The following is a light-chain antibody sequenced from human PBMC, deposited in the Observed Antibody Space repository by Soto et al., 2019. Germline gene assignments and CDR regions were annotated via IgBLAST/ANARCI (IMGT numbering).Light chain of an antibody. V-gene: IGLV2-8*01. CDR2: EVN. CDR1: SSDVGGYNY. J-gene: IGLJ1*01. CDR3: SSYAGSSNV. Sequence: QSVLTQPPSASGSPGQSVAISCTGTSSDVGGYNYVSWYQQHPGKAPKLMIYEVNKRPSGVPDHFSGSKSGNTASLTVSGLQAEDEADYYCSSYAGSSNVFGTGTNVTVL.